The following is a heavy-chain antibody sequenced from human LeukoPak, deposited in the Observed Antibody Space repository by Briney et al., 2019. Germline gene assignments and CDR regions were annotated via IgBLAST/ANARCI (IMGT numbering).Heavy chain of an antibody. J-gene: IGHJ4*02. V-gene: IGHV3-30*04. CDR2: ISYDGSNK. CDR3: ARLFGGVTTYDY. D-gene: IGHD2-8*02. Sequence: PGGSLRLSCAASGFTFSSYAMHWVRQAPGKGLEWVAVISYDGSNKYYADSVKGRFIISRDNARNSLYLQMSSLRVEDTAIYYCARLFGGVTTYDYWGQGAQVTVSS. CDR1: GFTFSSYA.